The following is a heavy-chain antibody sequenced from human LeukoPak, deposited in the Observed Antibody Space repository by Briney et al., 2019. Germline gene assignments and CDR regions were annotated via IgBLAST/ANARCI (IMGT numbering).Heavy chain of an antibody. CDR2: IYHSGST. Sequence: PSQTLSLTCAVSGGSISSGGYSWSCIRQPPGKGLEWIGYIYHSGSTYYNPSLKSRVTISVDRSKNQFSLKLSSVTAADTAVYYCARTITIFGGDWFDPWGQGTLVTVSS. V-gene: IGHV4-30-2*01. D-gene: IGHD3-3*01. J-gene: IGHJ5*02. CDR1: GGSISSGGYS. CDR3: ARTITIFGGDWFDP.